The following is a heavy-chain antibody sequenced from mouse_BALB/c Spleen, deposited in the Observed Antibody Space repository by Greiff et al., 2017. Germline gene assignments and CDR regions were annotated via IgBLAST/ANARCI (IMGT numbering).Heavy chain of an antibody. CDR2: IDPENGNT. V-gene: IGHV14-1*02. Sequence: VQLQQSGAELVRPGALVKLSCKASGFNIKDYYIHWVKQRPEQGLEWIGWIDPENGNTIYDPKFQGKASITADTSSNTAYLQLSSLTSEDTAVYYCAILPGSTMDEGLGYGGKGTTHTVS. J-gene: IGHJ2*01. D-gene: IGHD2-1*01. CDR3: AILPGSTMDEGLGY. CDR1: GFNIKDYY.